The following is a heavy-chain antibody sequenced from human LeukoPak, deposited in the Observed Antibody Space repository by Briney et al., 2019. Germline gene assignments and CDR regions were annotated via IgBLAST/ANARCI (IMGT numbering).Heavy chain of an antibody. CDR2: IYYSGST. CDR1: GGSISSYY. V-gene: IGHV4-59*08. D-gene: IGHD2-2*01. CDR3: ARLEEYQLLY. J-gene: IGHJ4*02. Sequence: SETLSITCTVSGGSISSYYWSWIRQPPGKGLEWIGYIYYSGSTNYNPSLKSRVTISVDTSKNQFSLKLSSVTAADTAVYYCARLEEYQLLYWGQGTLVTVSS.